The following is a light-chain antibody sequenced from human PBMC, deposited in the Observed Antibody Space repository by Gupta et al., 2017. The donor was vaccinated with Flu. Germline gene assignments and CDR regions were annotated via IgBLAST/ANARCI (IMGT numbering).Light chain of an antibody. J-gene: IGLJ2*01. Sequence: SYELTQPPSVSVAPGQTAWITCGGNNIGSKSVHWFQQRPGQAPVLVVYDDSDRPSGIPERFSGSNSGNTAILTVSRVEAGDEADYYCQVWDGYDDLVVFGGGTKLTVL. CDR1: NIGSKS. CDR3: QVWDGYDDLVV. V-gene: IGLV3-21*02. CDR2: DDS.